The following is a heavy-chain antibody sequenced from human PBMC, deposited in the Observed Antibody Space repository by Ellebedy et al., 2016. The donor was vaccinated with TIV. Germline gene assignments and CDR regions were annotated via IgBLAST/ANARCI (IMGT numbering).Heavy chain of an antibody. CDR2: IYPGDDDT. Sequence: PGGSLRLSCKGSGYSFPTYWIGWVRQMPGKGLEWMGIIYPGDDDTRYSPSFQGQVTIPADKSSSTAYLQRRSLKASDTAMYYCATHYGGGGHDGFDIWGQGTTVIVSS. V-gene: IGHV5-51*01. D-gene: IGHD4-23*01. J-gene: IGHJ3*02. CDR1: GYSFPTYW. CDR3: ATHYGGGGHDGFDI.